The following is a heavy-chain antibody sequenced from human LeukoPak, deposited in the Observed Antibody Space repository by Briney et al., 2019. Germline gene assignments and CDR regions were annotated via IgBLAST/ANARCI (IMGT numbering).Heavy chain of an antibody. V-gene: IGHV4-34*01. CDR3: ARGGDYGDGNWFDP. J-gene: IGHJ5*02. D-gene: IGHD4-17*01. CDR2: IYHSGST. CDR1: GGSFSGYY. Sequence: SETLSLTCAVYGGSFSGYYWSWIRQPPGKGLEWIGEIYHSGSTNYNPSLKSRVTISVDKSKNQFSLNMRSVTAADTAVYYCARGGDYGDGNWFDPWGQGTLVTVSS.